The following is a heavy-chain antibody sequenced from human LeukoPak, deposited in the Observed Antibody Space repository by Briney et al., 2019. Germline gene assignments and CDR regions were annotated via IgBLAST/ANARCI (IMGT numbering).Heavy chain of an antibody. Sequence: GGSLRLSCAASGFTFSGYWMHWVRRAPGKGLEWVSQISSSTGIIYYADSVKGRFTISRDNAKNSLYLQMNSLRAEDTAVYYCARDEGEYSSSSYLDYWGQGTLVTVSS. D-gene: IGHD6-6*01. CDR2: ISSSTGII. J-gene: IGHJ4*02. CDR1: GFTFSGYW. V-gene: IGHV3-48*01. CDR3: ARDEGEYSSSSYLDY.